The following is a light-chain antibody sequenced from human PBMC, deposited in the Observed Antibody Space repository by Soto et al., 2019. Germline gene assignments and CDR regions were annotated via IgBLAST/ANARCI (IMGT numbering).Light chain of an antibody. CDR1: SSNIGSNT. CDR3: AAWDDSFWV. Sequence: QSVLTQPPSASGTPGQRVTISCSESSSNIGSNTVNWYQQLPGTAPKLLIYSNNQRPSGVPDRFSGSKSGTSASLAISGLQSEDEADYYCAAWDDSFWVFGGGTKLT. J-gene: IGLJ3*02. CDR2: SNN. V-gene: IGLV1-44*01.